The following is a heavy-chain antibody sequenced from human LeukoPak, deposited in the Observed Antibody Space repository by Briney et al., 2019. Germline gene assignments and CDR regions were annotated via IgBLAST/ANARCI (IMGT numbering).Heavy chain of an antibody. CDR1: GFTFSSYA. D-gene: IGHD2-15*01. CDR2: ISGSGDGT. Sequence: GGSLRLSCAASGFTFSSYAVSWVRQAPGKGLEWVSTISGSGDGTYYVDSVKGRFTISRDNSKNTLYLQMNSLRAEDTAIYYCAKGFSVVAATPVFDYWGQGTLVTVSS. CDR3: AKGFSVVAATPVFDY. J-gene: IGHJ4*02. V-gene: IGHV3-23*01.